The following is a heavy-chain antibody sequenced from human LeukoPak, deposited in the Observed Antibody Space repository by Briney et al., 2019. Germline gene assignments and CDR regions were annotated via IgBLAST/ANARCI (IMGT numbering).Heavy chain of an antibody. D-gene: IGHD6-19*01. Sequence: PSETLSLTCTVSGGSISSYYWSWIRQPPGEGLVWIGYIYYTGNTNYNPSLKSRVTISLDTSKNQFSLKLSSVTAADTAVYYCASLTIAVAGPRFDYWGQGTLVTVSS. CDR1: GGSISSYY. J-gene: IGHJ4*02. CDR3: ASLTIAVAGPRFDY. V-gene: IGHV4-59*01. CDR2: IYYTGNT.